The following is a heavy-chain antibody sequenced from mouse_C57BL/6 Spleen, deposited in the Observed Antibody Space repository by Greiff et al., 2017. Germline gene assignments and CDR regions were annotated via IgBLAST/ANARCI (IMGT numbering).Heavy chain of an antibody. D-gene: IGHD1-1*01. V-gene: IGHV1-82*01. CDR2: IYPGDGDT. J-gene: IGHJ3*01. Sequence: QVQLKQSGPELVKPGASVKISCKASGYAFSSSWMNWVKQRPGKGLEWIGRIYPGDGDTNYNGKFKGKATLTADKSSSTAYMQLSSLTSEDSAVYFCARSEYYGSSQGFAYWGQGTLVTVSA. CDR1: GYAFSSSW. CDR3: ARSEYYGSSQGFAY.